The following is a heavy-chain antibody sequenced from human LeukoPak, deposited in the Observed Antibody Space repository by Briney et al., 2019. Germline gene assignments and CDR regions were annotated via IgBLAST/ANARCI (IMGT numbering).Heavy chain of an antibody. Sequence: EGSLRLSCAASGFTVSSNYMSWVRQAPGKGLEWVSIIYRGGSTYYADSVKGRFTISRDNSENTLSLQITSLRAEDTAVYYCARGPLSANDAFDIWGQGTMVTVSS. CDR2: IYRGGST. J-gene: IGHJ3*02. D-gene: IGHD4/OR15-4a*01. CDR1: GFTVSSNY. CDR3: ARGPLSANDAFDI. V-gene: IGHV3-66*01.